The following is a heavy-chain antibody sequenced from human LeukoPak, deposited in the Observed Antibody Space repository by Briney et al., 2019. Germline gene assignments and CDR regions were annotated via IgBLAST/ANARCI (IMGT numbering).Heavy chain of an antibody. V-gene: IGHV1-8*03. CDR2: MNPNSGNT. Sequence: ASVKVSCKASGYTFTSYDINWVRQAPGQGLEWMGWMNPNSGNTGYAQKFQGRVTITRNTSISTAYMELSSLRSDDTAVYYCARGASRSFDYWGQGTLVTVSS. CDR3: ARGASRSFDY. J-gene: IGHJ4*02. CDR1: GYTFTSYD.